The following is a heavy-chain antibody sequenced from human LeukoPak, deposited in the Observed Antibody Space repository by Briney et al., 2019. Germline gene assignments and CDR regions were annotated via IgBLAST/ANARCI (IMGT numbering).Heavy chain of an antibody. Sequence: SETLSLTCTVSGGSISSYYWSWIRQPPGKGLEWIGYIYYSGSTNYNPSLKSRVTISVDTSKNQFSLKLSSVTAADTAVYYCARLWYYYDSSGYFDYWGQGTLVTVSS. J-gene: IGHJ4*02. V-gene: IGHV4-59*08. CDR3: ARLWYYYDSSGYFDY. CDR2: IYYSGST. D-gene: IGHD3-22*01. CDR1: GGSISSYY.